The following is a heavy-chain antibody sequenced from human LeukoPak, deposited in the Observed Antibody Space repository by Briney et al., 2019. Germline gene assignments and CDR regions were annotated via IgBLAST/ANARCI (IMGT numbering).Heavy chain of an antibody. D-gene: IGHD2-2*01. V-gene: IGHV3-33*08. CDR3: ARAYCSSTSCSSPFDY. Sequence: GGSLRLSCAASGFTFSSYWMSWVRQAPGKGLEWVAVIWYDGSNKYYADSVKGRFTISRDNSKNTLYLQMNSLRAEDTAVYYCARAYCSSTSCSSPFDYWGQGTLVTVSS. J-gene: IGHJ4*02. CDR2: IWYDGSNK. CDR1: GFTFSSYW.